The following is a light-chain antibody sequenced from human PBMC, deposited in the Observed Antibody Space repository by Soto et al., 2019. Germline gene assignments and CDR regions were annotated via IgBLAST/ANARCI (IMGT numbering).Light chain of an antibody. V-gene: IGLV2-14*01. J-gene: IGLJ1*01. CDR1: SNDVGGYNF. CDR3: TSHRKNSPLPYV. CDR2: EVR. Sequence: QSALTQPASVSGSPGQSITISCTGTSNDVGGYNFVSWYQQHPGKAPKVMISEVRNRPSGVSIRFSGSKSGNTASLTISGLQAEDEADYYCTSHRKNSPLPYVFGTGTKLTVL.